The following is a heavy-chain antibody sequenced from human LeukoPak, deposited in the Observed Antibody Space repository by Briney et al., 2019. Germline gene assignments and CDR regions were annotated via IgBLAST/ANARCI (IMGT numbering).Heavy chain of an antibody. J-gene: IGHJ4*02. CDR2: INWNGGST. Sequence: PGGSLRLSCAASGFTFDDYGMSWVRQAPGKWLEWVSGINWNGGSTSYTDSVKGRFTISRDNAKNSLYLQMNSLRAEDTALYYCASHYHGSGSYYNKGLDYWGQGTLVTVSS. CDR3: ASHYHGSGSYYNKGLDY. V-gene: IGHV3-20*04. D-gene: IGHD3-10*01. CDR1: GFTFDDYG.